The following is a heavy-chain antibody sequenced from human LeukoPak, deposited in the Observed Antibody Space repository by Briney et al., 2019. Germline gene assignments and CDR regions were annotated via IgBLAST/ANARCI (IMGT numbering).Heavy chain of an antibody. CDR3: ARVGCSGGSCYLPNWFDP. D-gene: IGHD2-15*01. Sequence: SETLSLTCTVSGGSISSYYWSWIRQPAGKGLEWIGRIYTSGSTNYNPSLKSRVTMSVDTSTTQFSLKLISVTAADTAVYYCARVGCSGGSCYLPNWFDPWGQGTLVTVSS. J-gene: IGHJ5*02. CDR2: IYTSGST. CDR1: GGSISSYY. V-gene: IGHV4-4*07.